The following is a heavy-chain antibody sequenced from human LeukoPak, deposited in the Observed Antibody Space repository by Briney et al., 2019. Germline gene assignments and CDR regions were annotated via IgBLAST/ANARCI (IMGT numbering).Heavy chain of an antibody. CDR2: IYHSGST. CDR3: AGVLYTWDEVLG. Sequence: PSGTLSLTCAVSGGSISSSNWWSWVRRPPGKGLEWIGEIYHSGSTNYNPSLKSRVTISVDKSKNQFSLKLSSVTAADTAVYYCAGVLYTWDEVLGWGQGTLVTVSS. V-gene: IGHV4-4*02. CDR1: GGSISSSNW. D-gene: IGHD1-20*01. J-gene: IGHJ4*02.